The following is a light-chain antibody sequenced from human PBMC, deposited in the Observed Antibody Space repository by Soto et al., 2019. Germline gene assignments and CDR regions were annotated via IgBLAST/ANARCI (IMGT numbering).Light chain of an antibody. V-gene: IGKV1-39*01. CDR2: AAS. CDR3: QQSYSTLALT. J-gene: IGKJ4*01. CDR1: QSISTY. Sequence: DIQMTQSPSSLSASVGDRVTITCRASQSISTYLNWYQQKPGKAPKLLIFAASTSASGVPSRFSSSGSGTDFTLTIISLQPEDFATYYCQQSYSTLALTFGGGTKVEMK.